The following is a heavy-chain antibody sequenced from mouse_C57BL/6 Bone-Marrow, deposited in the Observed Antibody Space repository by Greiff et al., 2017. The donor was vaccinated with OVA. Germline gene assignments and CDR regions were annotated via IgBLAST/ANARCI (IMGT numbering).Heavy chain of an antibody. J-gene: IGHJ4*01. CDR2: IHPSASDT. D-gene: IGHD1-1*01. CDR1: GYTFTSYW. V-gene: IGHV1-74*01. CDR3: AIPSYYGSSVYAMDY. Sequence: VQLQQPGAELVKPGASVKVSCKASGYTFTSYWMHWVKQRPGQGLEWIGRIHPSASDTTYNQKFKGKATLTVDKSSSTAYMQLSSLTSEDSAVYYCAIPSYYGSSVYAMDYWGQGTSVTVSS.